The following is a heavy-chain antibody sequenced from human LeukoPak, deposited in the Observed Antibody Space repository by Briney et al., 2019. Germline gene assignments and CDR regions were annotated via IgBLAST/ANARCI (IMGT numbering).Heavy chain of an antibody. CDR1: GGTFSSYA. J-gene: IGHJ4*02. D-gene: IGHD2-21*02. CDR2: IIPIFGTA. CDR3: ARGERGAYCGGDCYSSPYYFDY. Sequence: RASVKVSCKASGGTFSSYAISWVRQAPGQGLEWMGGIIPIFGTANYAQKLQGRVTITADESTSTAYMELSSLGSEDTAVYYCARGERGAYCGGDCYSSPYYFDYWGQGTLVTVSS. V-gene: IGHV1-69*13.